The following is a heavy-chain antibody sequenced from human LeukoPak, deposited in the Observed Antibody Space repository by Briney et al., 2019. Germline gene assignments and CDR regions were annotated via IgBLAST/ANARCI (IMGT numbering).Heavy chain of an antibody. V-gene: IGHV4-34*01. CDR3: ARDVYDSHRYGMDV. CDR1: GGSFSGYY. CDR2: INHSGST. Sequence: SETLSLTCAVYGGSFSGYYWSWIRQPPGKGLEWIGEINHSGSTNYNPSLKSRVTISVDTSKNQLSLKLSSVTAADTAVYYCARDVYDSHRYGMDVWGQGTTVTVSS. D-gene: IGHD5/OR15-5a*01. J-gene: IGHJ6*02.